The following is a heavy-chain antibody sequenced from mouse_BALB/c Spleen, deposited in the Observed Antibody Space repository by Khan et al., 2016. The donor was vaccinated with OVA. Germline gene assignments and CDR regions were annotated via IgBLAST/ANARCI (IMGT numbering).Heavy chain of an antibody. CDR3: ARSWAMDY. V-gene: IGHV5-15*02. CDR2: ISSLAYSI. Sequence: VQLKESGGGLVQPGGSRKLSCAASGFTFGDYGMAWVRQAPGKGPEWVAFISSLAYSIYYADTVTGRFTISRENAKNTLYLEMSSLRSEDTAMYYCARSWAMDYWGQGTSVTVSS. CDR1: GFTFGDYG. J-gene: IGHJ4*01.